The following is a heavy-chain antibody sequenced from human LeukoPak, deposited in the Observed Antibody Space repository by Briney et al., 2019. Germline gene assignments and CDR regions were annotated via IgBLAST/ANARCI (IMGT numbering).Heavy chain of an antibody. CDR1: GFTFSSYG. CDR3: AKDLGGEEHQLGDY. Sequence: GRSLRLSCAASGFTFSSYGMHWVRQAPGKGLEWVAVISYDGSNKYYADSVKGRFTISRDNSKNTLYLQMNSLRAEDTAVYYCAKDLGGEEHQLGDYWGQGTLVTVSS. J-gene: IGHJ4*02. V-gene: IGHV3-30*18. CDR2: ISYDGSNK. D-gene: IGHD3-16*01.